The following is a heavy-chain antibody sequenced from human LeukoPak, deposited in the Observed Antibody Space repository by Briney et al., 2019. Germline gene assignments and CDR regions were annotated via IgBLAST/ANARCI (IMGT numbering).Heavy chain of an antibody. J-gene: IGHJ4*02. CDR3: ARGIIGYYFDY. CDR2: ISAYGNT. CDR1: GYTFTVYG. D-gene: IGHD2-15*01. V-gene: IGHV1-18*01. Sequence: ASVKVSCKTSGYTFTVYGISWVRQAPGQGLEWMGLISAYGNTNYAQNLQGRVTMTTDTSTSTAYMELRSLRSDDTAVYYCARGIIGYYFDYWGQGTLVTVSS.